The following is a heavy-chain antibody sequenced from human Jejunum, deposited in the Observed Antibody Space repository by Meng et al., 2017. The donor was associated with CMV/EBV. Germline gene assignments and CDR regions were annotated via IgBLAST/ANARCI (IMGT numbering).Heavy chain of an antibody. J-gene: IGHJ4*02. CDR2: INWKSGKM. Sequence: GFTVSTDDMHWVRQAPGKGLEWVARINWKSGKMAYADSVKGRFTITRDNVKNSLYLQMDSLTTEDTALYYCARDGRANSEYPYFDYWGQGTLVTVSS. CDR1: GFTVSTDD. CDR3: ARDGRANSEYPYFDY. V-gene: IGHV3-9*01. D-gene: IGHD2/OR15-2a*01.